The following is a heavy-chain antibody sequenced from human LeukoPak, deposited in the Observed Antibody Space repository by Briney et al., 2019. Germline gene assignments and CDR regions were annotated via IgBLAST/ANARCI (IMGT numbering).Heavy chain of an antibody. V-gene: IGHV6-1*01. J-gene: IGHJ4*02. CDR3: ARDTGGYYDSSGYYDY. D-gene: IGHD3-22*01. CDR2: TYYRSKWYN. CDR1: GDSVSSNSAA. Sequence: SQTLSLTCAISGDSVSSNSAAWNWIRQSPSRGLEWLGRTYYRSKWYNDYAVSVKSRITISPDTSRNQFSLQLNSVTPEDTAVYYCARDTGGYYDSSGYYDYWGQGTLVTVSS.